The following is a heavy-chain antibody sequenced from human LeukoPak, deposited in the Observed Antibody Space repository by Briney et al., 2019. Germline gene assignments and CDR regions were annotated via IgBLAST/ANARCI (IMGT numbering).Heavy chain of an antibody. D-gene: IGHD1-26*01. Sequence: GGSLRLSCTASGFTVNYNYMSWVRQAPGKGLEWVSVIYSGGSTYYANSVKGRFTISRDDSKNTVYLQMNSLRVEDTAVYYCARVKVGITYWFDPWGQGTLVTVSS. CDR1: GFTVNYNY. CDR3: ARVKVGITYWFDP. J-gene: IGHJ5*02. CDR2: IYSGGST. V-gene: IGHV3-66*01.